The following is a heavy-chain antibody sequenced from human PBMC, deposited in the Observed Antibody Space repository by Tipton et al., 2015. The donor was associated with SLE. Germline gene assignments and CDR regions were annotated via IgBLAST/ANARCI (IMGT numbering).Heavy chain of an antibody. Sequence: TLSLTCTVYGGSFSGYYWSWIRQPPGKGLEWIGQINHSGSTNYNPSLKSRVTMSVDTSSSQFSLRLTSVTAADTAVYYCARFSYGSKVYGANFNSYYYMDVWGKGTTITVSS. V-gene: IGHV4-34*01. CDR1: GGSFSGYY. J-gene: IGHJ6*03. D-gene: IGHD4-23*01. CDR3: ARFSYGSKVYGANFNSYYYMDV. CDR2: INHSGST.